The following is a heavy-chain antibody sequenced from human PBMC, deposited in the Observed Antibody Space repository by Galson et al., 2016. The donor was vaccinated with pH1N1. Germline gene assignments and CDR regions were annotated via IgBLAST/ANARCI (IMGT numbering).Heavy chain of an antibody. CDR2: IIAIFNTP. CDR3: ARARNYYGNEAFDY. J-gene: IGHJ4*02. Sequence: SVKVSCKASRVIFNSYAINWVRQAPGQGLEWMGGIIAIFNTPNYAQDFQGRVTITADKPTTTVYLELSGLTSEDTAVYYCARARNYYGNEAFDYWGQGTLVTVSS. V-gene: IGHV1-69*06. D-gene: IGHD3-22*01. CDR1: RVIFNSYA.